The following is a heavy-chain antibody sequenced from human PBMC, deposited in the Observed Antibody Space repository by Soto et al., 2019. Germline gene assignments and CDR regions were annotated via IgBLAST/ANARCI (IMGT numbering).Heavy chain of an antibody. D-gene: IGHD4-17*01. CDR1: GYPFTSYD. CDR2: INPNSGNT. Sequence: GSVKVSYKACGYPFTSYDINWVRQATGQGLEWMGWINPNSGNTGYAQKFQGRVTMTRNTSISTACMELSSLRSEDTAVYYCARSNGYYGMDVWGQGTTVTVSS. CDR3: ARSNGYYGMDV. J-gene: IGHJ6*02. V-gene: IGHV1-8*01.